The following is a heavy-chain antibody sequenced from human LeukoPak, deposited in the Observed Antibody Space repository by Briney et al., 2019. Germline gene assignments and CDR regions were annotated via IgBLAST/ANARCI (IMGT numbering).Heavy chain of an antibody. J-gene: IGHJ4*02. CDR1: GVTFSSYS. CDR2: ITSSSSYI. CDR3: ARDRYSLWDSSSWFYFDY. D-gene: IGHD6-6*01. V-gene: IGHV3-21*04. Sequence: GGSLRLSCAASGVTFSSYSMSWVRQAPGKGLEWVSSITSSSSYIYNADSVKGRFTISRDNAKNSLYLQMNSLRAEDTAVYYCARDRYSLWDSSSWFYFDYWGQGTLVTVSS.